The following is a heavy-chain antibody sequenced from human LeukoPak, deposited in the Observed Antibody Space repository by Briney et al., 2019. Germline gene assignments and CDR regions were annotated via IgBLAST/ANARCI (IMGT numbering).Heavy chain of an antibody. V-gene: IGHV3-30*03. J-gene: IGHJ4*02. CDR3: AAGYSSGWRNLIDY. CDR2: ISHTGNHR. Sequence: SGGSLRLSCAASGFTFSIFGMHWVRQAPGKGLEWVALISHTGNHRYYADSVKGRFTISRGNSKNTMYLQMDSLRAEDTAVYYCAAGYSSGWRNLIDYWGQGTLVTVSS. CDR1: GFTFSIFG. D-gene: IGHD6-19*01.